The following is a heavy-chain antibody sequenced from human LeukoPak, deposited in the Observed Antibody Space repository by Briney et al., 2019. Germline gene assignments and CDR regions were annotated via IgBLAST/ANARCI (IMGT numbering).Heavy chain of an antibody. CDR1: GYTFTSYA. D-gene: IGHD3-10*01. CDR3: ARDPGLGFGELAN. CDR2: INAGNGNT. Sequence: ASVKVSCTASGYTFTSYAIHWVRQAPGQRLEWMGWINAGNGNTKYSQKFQGRVTITRDTSASTAYMELSSLRSEDTAVYYCARDPGLGFGELANWGQGTLVTVSS. V-gene: IGHV1-3*01. J-gene: IGHJ4*02.